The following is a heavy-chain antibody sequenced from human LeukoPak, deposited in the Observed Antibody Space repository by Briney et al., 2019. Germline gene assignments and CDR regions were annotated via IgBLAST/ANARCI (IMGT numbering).Heavy chain of an antibody. Sequence: GGSLRLSCAASGFTFSSYAMNWVRQAPGKGLEWVSAISGSGGSTYYADSVKGRFTISRDNSKNTLYLQMNSLRAEDTALYYCAKSLLVGADAFDIWGQATMVTVSA. CDR1: GFTFSSYA. CDR3: AKSLLVGADAFDI. J-gene: IGHJ3*02. D-gene: IGHD1-26*01. CDR2: ISGSGGST. V-gene: IGHV3-23*01.